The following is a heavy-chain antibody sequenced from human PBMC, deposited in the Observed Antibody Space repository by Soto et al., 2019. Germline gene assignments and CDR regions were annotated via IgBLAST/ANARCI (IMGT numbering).Heavy chain of an antibody. D-gene: IGHD2-2*01. J-gene: IGHJ6*02. CDR2: ISAYNGNT. CDR3: ARFSVVVPAAMEGVYYYYYGMDV. CDR1: GYTFTSYG. V-gene: IGHV1-18*01. Sequence: QVQLVQSGAEVKKPGASVKVSCKASGYTFTSYGISRVRQAPGQGLKWMGWISAYNGNTNYAQTLQGRVTMTTDTSTSTAYMELRSLRSDDTAVYYCARFSVVVPAAMEGVYYYYYGMDVWGQGTTVTVSS.